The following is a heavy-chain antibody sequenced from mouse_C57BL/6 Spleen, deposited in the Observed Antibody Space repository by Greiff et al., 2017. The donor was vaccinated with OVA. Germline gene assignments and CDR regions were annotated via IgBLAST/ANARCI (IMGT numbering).Heavy chain of an antibody. J-gene: IGHJ2*01. CDR3: ARHDDY. Sequence: EVKLEESGGDLVKPGGSLKLSCAASGFTFSSYGMSWVRQTPDKRLEWVATISSGGSYTYYPDSVKGRFTISRDNAKNTLYLQMSSLKSEDTAMYYCARHDDYWGQGTTLTVSS. CDR1: GFTFSSYG. V-gene: IGHV5-6*02. CDR2: ISSGGSYT.